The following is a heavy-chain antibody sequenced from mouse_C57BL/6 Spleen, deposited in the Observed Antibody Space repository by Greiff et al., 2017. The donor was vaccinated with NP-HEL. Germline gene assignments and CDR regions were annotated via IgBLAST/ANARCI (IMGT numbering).Heavy chain of an antibody. J-gene: IGHJ2*01. CDR1: GYAFTNYL. CDR3: ARDFHYGSSYDY. CDR2: INPGSGGT. D-gene: IGHD1-1*01. Sequence: QVQLKQSGAELVSPGTSVKVSCKASGYAFTNYLIEWVKQRPGQGLEWIGVINPGSGGTNYNEKFKGKATLTADKSSSTAYMQLSSLTSEDSAVYFCARDFHYGSSYDYWGQGTTLTVSS. V-gene: IGHV1-54*01.